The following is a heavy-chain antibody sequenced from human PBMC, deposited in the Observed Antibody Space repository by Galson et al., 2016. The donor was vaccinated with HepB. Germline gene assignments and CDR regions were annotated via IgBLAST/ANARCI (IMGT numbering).Heavy chain of an antibody. D-gene: IGHD4-11*01. Sequence: SVKVSCKASGYAFINYGVIWVRQAPGQGFEWMGWISGYNGTTNYAQNLQGRVTMTTDTSTSTAYMELRSLRSDDTAVDYCARIPHSDSSSPYYFDCWGQGTLFTVSS. CDR1: GYAFINYG. CDR2: ISGYNGTT. V-gene: IGHV1-18*01. J-gene: IGHJ4*02. CDR3: ARIPHSDSSSPYYFDC.